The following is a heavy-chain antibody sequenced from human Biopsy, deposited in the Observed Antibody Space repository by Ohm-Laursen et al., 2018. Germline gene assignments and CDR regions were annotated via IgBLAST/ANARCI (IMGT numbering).Heavy chain of an antibody. D-gene: IGHD3-22*01. CDR2: VYYTGST. V-gene: IGHV4-59*13. CDR3: ARDRGFYSDRTVPGCFDL. J-gene: IGHJ2*01. CDR1: GDSISSYY. Sequence: SETLSLTCAVSGDSISSYYWSWIRQPPGKGLQRIGYVYYTGSTDYNPSLQSRVTISVDTSKNHFSLRLRSVTPADTAIYYCARDRGFYSDRTVPGCFDLWGRGTLVTVSS.